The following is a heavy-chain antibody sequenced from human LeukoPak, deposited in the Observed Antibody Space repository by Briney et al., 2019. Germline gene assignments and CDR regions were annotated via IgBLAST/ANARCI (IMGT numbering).Heavy chain of an antibody. CDR3: AKDLDDSSGFYSFHH. CDR1: GFTFASYA. CDR2: IRSDAYTT. Sequence: PGGSLRLSRTASGFTFASYAMSWARQAPGKGLEWVSTIRSDAYTTHYADSVKGRFTISRDNSKSTLYLQMNSLRAEDTAVYYCAKDLDDSSGFYSFHHWGQGTLVTVSS. D-gene: IGHD3-22*01. J-gene: IGHJ1*01. V-gene: IGHV3-23*01.